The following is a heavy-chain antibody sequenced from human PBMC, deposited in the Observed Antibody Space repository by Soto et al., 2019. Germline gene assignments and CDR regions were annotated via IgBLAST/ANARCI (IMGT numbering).Heavy chain of an antibody. CDR3: AVPYGLRSLMSW. CDR2: ISAYNGDT. CDR1: GYTFSTYG. J-gene: IGHJ4*02. D-gene: IGHD5-12*01. Sequence: QVQLVQSGAEVKKPGASVKVSCKASGYTFSTYGISWVRQAPGQGLEWMGWISAYNGDTNNAQKFQGRATMTSDTSTSTAYMELRSLKSDDTAVYYCAVPYGLRSLMSWWGQGTLVTVSS. V-gene: IGHV1-18*01.